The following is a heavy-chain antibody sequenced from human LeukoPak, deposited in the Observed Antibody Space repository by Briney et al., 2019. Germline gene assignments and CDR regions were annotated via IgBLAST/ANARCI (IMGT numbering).Heavy chain of an antibody. CDR1: GGSISSYY. D-gene: IGHD4-17*01. J-gene: IGHJ4*02. CDR2: IYYSGNT. CDR3: ARGYGDFRVEGRYFHS. V-gene: IGHV4-59*01. Sequence: SETLSLTCTVSGGSISSYYWSWIRQPPGKGLEWIGYIYYSGNTKYNPSLKSRVTISLDTSKNQFSLNLSSVTAADTAVYYCARGYGDFRVEGRYFHSWGQGTLVTVSS.